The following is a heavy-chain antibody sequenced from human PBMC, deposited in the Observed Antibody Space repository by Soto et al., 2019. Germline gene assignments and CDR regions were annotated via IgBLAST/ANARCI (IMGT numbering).Heavy chain of an antibody. D-gene: IGHD6-25*01. J-gene: IGHJ4*02. CDR3: AKDQDGSFDY. V-gene: IGHV3-23*01. CDR1: GFTFSSYS. CDR2: ISGSGGST. Sequence: GGSLRLSCAASGFTFSSYSMNWVRQAPGKGLEWVSAISGSGGSTYYADSVKGRFTISRDNSKNTLYLQMNSLRAEDTAVYYCAKDQDGSFDYWGQGTLVTVSS.